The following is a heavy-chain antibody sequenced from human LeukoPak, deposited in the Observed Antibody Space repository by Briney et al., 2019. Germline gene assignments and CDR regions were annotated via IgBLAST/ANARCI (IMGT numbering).Heavy chain of an antibody. CDR3: ARLVGATVLDAFDI. J-gene: IGHJ3*02. D-gene: IGHD1-26*01. CDR1: GFTFDDYG. V-gene: IGHV3-20*04. CDR2: INWNGGST. Sequence: PGGSLRLSCAASGFTFDDYGMSWVCQAPGKGQEWVSSINWNGGSTGYADSVKGRFTISRDNAKNSLYLQMNSLRAEDTALYYCARLVGATVLDAFDIWGQGTMVTVSS.